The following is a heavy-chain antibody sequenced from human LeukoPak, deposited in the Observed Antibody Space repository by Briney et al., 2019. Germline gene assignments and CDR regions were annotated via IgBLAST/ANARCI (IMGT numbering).Heavy chain of an antibody. Sequence: GGSLRLSCAASEFTVSTYAMHWVRQAPGKGLEWVAVISHAGSHQYYADSVRGRFTISRDTSKNTLYLQMNSLRVEDTSVYYCARETRSGSLNVFDYWGQGTLVTVSS. J-gene: IGHJ4*02. CDR2: ISHAGSHQ. CDR1: EFTVSTYA. V-gene: IGHV3-30*04. D-gene: IGHD1-26*01. CDR3: ARETRSGSLNVFDY.